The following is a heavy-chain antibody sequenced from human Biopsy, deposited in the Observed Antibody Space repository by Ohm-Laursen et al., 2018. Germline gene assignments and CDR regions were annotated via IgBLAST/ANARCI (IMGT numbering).Heavy chain of an antibody. CDR3: ARDIMNPIGGLCARSDVFDV. Sequence: SVKVSCKASEYTFTDYFLHWVRQAPGQGPEWMGWISPSSGGTNYAQKFQGRVTMIRDTSATTGYMELSSLRSDDTAVYYCARDIMNPIGGLCARSDVFDVWGQGTMVTVSS. V-gene: IGHV1-2*02. CDR1: EYTFTDYF. J-gene: IGHJ3*01. D-gene: IGHD3-16*01. CDR2: ISPSSGGT.